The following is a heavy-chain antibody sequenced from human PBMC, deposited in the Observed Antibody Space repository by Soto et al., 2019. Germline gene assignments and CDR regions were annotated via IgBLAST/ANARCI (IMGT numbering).Heavy chain of an antibody. CDR3: ARERSRYNRSGYYRPDY. D-gene: IGHD3-22*01. Sequence: ASVKVSCKASGDTFSSYAISWVRQAPGQGLEWMGGIIPILGTPNYAQKFQGRVTITADKSTSTAYMELSSLRSEDTAVYYCARERSRYNRSGYYRPDYWGQGTLVTVSS. J-gene: IGHJ4*02. V-gene: IGHV1-69*10. CDR1: GDTFSSYA. CDR2: IIPILGTP.